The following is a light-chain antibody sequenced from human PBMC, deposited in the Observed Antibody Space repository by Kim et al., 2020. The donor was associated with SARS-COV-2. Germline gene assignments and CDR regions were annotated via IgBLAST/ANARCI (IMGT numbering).Light chain of an antibody. CDR2: DVS. Sequence: GQSITISCTGTSSDVGGYNYVSWYQQHPGKAPKLMIYDVSNRPSGVSNRFSGSKSGNTASLTISGLQAENEADYYCSSYTSSSTVVFGGGTKLTVL. J-gene: IGLJ2*01. V-gene: IGLV2-14*03. CDR3: SSYTSSSTVV. CDR1: SSDVGGYNY.